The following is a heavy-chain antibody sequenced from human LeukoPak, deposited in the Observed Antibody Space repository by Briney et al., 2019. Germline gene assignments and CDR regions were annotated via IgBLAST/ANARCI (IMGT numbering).Heavy chain of an antibody. J-gene: IGHJ4*02. CDR3: ATPSSGWFDC. CDR2: VDPEDGET. D-gene: IGHD6-19*01. Sequence: ASVKVSCKVSGYIFTDYYMHWVQQAPGKGIEWVGLVDPEDGETIYAEKFQGRVTITADTSTDTAYMELSSLRSEDTAVYYCATPSSGWFDCWGQGTLVTVSS. CDR1: GYIFTDYY. V-gene: IGHV1-69-2*01.